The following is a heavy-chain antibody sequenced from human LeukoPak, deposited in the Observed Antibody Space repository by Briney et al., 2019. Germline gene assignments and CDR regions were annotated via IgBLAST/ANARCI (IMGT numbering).Heavy chain of an antibody. D-gene: IGHD3-9*01. CDR1: GGTFSTYT. J-gene: IGHJ4*02. CDR2: INPNSGGT. V-gene: IGHV1-2*02. CDR3: ARVGRYYDILTGYYAFDY. Sequence: ASVKVSCKASGGTFSTYTISWVRQAPGQGLEWMGWINPNSGGTNYAQKFQGRVTMTRDTSISTAYMELSRLRSDDTAVYYCARVGRYYDILTGYYAFDYWGQGTLVTVSS.